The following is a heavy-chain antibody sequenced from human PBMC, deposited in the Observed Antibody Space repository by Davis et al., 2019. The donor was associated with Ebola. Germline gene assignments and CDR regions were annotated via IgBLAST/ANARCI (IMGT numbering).Heavy chain of an antibody. V-gene: IGHV6-1*01. CDR1: GDSVSSNSAA. CDR2: TYYRSKWYN. Sequence: SQTLSLTCAISGDSVSSNSAAWHWIRQSPSRGLEWLGRTYYRSKWYNDYAVSVKSRITINPDTSKNQFSLQLNSVTPEDTAVYYCARGSRWQQFAFDIWGQGTMVTVSS. D-gene: IGHD5-24*01. CDR3: ARGSRWQQFAFDI. J-gene: IGHJ3*02.